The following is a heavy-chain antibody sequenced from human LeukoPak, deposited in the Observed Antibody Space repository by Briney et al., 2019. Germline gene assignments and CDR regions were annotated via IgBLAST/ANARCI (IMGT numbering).Heavy chain of an antibody. D-gene: IGHD2-21*01. V-gene: IGHV3-30*18. Sequence: GGALRLSCAASRFTFSSNGTHWVRQAPGKGLEWVAVISYDGSNKYYADSVKGRFTISRDNSKNTLYLQMNSLRAEDTAVYYCAKGDHYYGMDVWGQGTTVTVSS. CDR2: ISYDGSNK. J-gene: IGHJ6*02. CDR1: RFTFSSNG. CDR3: AKGDHYYGMDV.